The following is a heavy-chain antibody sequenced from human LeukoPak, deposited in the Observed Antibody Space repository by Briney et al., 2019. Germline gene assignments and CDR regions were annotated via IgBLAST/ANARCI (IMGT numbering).Heavy chain of an antibody. V-gene: IGHV4-61*02. CDR1: GGSISSGSYY. CDR2: IYTSGST. CDR3: ARDSYDFWSGYHYYYMDV. J-gene: IGHJ6*03. Sequence: SETLSLTCTVSGGSISSGSYYWSWIRQPAGKGLEWIGRIYTSGSTNYNPSLKSRVTISVDTSKIQLSLKLSSVTAADTAVYYCARDSYDFWSGYHYYYMDVWGKGTTVTVFS. D-gene: IGHD3-3*01.